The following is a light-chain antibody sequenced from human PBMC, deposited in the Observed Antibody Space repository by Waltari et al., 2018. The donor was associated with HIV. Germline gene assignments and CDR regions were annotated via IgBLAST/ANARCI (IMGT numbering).Light chain of an antibody. J-gene: IGLJ3*02. CDR3: QVWDSSNDHVV. CDR1: YIGSKS. V-gene: IGLV3-21*04. CDR2: FNS. Sequence: SFVLTQPPSVSVAPGTTATISCGGWYIGSKSVHRYKQLPGQAPVLVVLFNSDRPSGIPDRFSGSNSGHTATLTITSVEAGDEADYYCQVWDSSNDHVVFGGGTELTVL.